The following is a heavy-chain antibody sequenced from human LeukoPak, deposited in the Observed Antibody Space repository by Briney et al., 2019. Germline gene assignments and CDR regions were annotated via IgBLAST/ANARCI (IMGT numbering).Heavy chain of an antibody. J-gene: IGHJ4*02. CDR3: ARANFLYCSSTSCLFDY. CDR1: GYTFTDYY. CDR2: INPNDGDT. D-gene: IGHD2-2*01. V-gene: IGHV1-2*02. Sequence: ASVKVSCKASGYTFTDYYMHWVRQAPGQGFEWMGWINPNDGDTYYAQKFQGRVTMTRDTSISTAHMEVSRLRSDDTGVYYCARANFLYCSSTSCLFDYWGQGTLVTVSS.